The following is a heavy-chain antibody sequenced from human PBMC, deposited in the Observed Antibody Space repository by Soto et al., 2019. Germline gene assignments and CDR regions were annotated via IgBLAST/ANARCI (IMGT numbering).Heavy chain of an antibody. CDR3: ARQINYSCTSGLRDYFAR. J-gene: IGHJ4*02. V-gene: IGHV4-39*01. CDR2: IFYGGNT. D-gene: IGHD2-8*01. CDR1: RDSISSSYY. Sequence: SETLSLTCTVSRDSISSSYYWGWIRQPPGKGLEWIGTIFYGGNTYDNPSLNSRVTISVDTSKNQFSLKLHSVTAADTAVYYCARQINYSCTSGLRDYFARWGQGTLVPVSS.